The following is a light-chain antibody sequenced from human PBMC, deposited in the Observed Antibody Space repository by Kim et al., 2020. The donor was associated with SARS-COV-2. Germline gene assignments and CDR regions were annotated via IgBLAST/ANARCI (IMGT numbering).Light chain of an antibody. Sequence: AIRMTQSPSSFSASTGDRVTVTCRASQDVGTYLAWYRQKPGNAHELLIYAASTLQSGVPSRFSGSGSGTFFTLTISCLQSEDFATYYCQQYHTSPDTFGQGTKLEI. CDR3: QQYHTSPDT. J-gene: IGKJ2*01. V-gene: IGKV1-8*01. CDR1: QDVGTY. CDR2: AAS.